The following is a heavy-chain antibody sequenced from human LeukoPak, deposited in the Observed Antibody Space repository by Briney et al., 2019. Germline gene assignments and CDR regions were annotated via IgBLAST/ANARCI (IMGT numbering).Heavy chain of an antibody. V-gene: IGHV3-30*02. CDR1: RFTFSSYG. D-gene: IGHD3-22*01. J-gene: IGHJ3*02. CDR2: IQYDGSNE. CDR3: ARVKSYYYDTSDKDAFDI. Sequence: GGSLRLSCAASRFTFSSYGMHWVRQAPGKGLEWVAYIQYDGSNEQYADSVKGRFSISRDSSKNILYLQMNSLRSEDTAVYYCARVKSYYYDTSDKDAFDIWGQGTMVTVSS.